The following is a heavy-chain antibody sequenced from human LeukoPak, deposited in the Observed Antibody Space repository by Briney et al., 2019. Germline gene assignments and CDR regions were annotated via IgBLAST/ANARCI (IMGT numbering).Heavy chain of an antibody. J-gene: IGHJ4*02. D-gene: IGHD3-16*01. CDR2: ISYDGSNK. V-gene: IGHV3-30*01. CDR1: GFTFSSYA. CDR3: ARDRWGSYFDY. Sequence: GGSLRLSCAASGFTFSSYAMHWVRQAPGKGLEWVAVISYDGSNKYYADSVKGRFTISRDSSKNTLYLQMNSLRAEDTAVYYCARDRWGSYFDYWGQGTLVTVSS.